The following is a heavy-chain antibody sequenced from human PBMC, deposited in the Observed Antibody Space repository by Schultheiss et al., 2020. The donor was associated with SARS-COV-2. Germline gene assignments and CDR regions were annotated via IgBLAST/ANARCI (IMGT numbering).Heavy chain of an antibody. CDR3: AKSRIMATYYYYGMDV. V-gene: IGHV3-30*18. J-gene: IGHJ6*02. CDR1: GFTFSTYA. CDR2: ISYDGSNK. Sequence: GGSLRLSCAASGFTFSTYAMHWVRQAPGKGLEWVAVISYDGSNKYYADSVEGRFTVTRDNSKNALILQMNSLRAEDTAIYYCAKSRIMATYYYYGMDVWGQGTTVTVSS. D-gene: IGHD2-8*01.